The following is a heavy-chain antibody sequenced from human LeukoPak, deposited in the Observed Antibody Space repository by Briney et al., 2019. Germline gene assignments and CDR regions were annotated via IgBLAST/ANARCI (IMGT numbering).Heavy chain of an antibody. J-gene: IGHJ6*02. CDR3: ARKLAPYSSGWYGCYGMDV. Sequence: SETLSLTCAVYGGSFSGYYWSWIRQPPGKGLEWIGEINHSGSTNYNPSLKSRVTISVDTSKNQFSLKLSSVTAADTAVYYCARKLAPYSSGWYGCYGMDVWGQGTTVTVSS. D-gene: IGHD6-19*01. V-gene: IGHV4-34*01. CDR2: INHSGST. CDR1: GGSFSGYY.